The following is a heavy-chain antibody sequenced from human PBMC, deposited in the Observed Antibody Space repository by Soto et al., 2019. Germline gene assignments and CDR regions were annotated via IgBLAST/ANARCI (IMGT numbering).Heavy chain of an antibody. CDR3: ARLTYNWFDP. V-gene: IGHV4-31*03. CDR2: IYYSGST. Sequence: PSETLSLTCTVSGGSISSGGYYWSWIRQHPGKGLEWIGYIYYSGSTYYNPSLKSRVTISVDTSKNRFSLKLSSVTAADTAVYYCARLTYNWFDPWGQGTLVTVSS. J-gene: IGHJ5*02. CDR1: GGSISSGGYY.